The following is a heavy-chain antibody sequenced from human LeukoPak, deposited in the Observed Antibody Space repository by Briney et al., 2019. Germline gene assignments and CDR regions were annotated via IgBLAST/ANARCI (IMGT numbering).Heavy chain of an antibody. CDR1: GYTFAGYY. CDR3: AREIGSGSFLDN. J-gene: IGHJ4*02. CDR2: INPKIGGT. Sequence: ASVKVSCKASGYTFAGYYMHWVRQAPGQGLEWMGWINPKIGGTNYAQKFQGRVTMTRDTSISTAYMELSRLRSDDTAVYYCAREIGSGSFLDNWGQGTLVTVSS. D-gene: IGHD3-10*01. V-gene: IGHV1-2*02.